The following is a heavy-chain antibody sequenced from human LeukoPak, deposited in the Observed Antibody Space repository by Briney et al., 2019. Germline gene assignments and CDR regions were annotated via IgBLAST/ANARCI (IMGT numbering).Heavy chain of an antibody. J-gene: IGHJ4*02. V-gene: IGHV3-21*01. CDR2: ISSSSSYI. D-gene: IGHD6-13*01. CDR3: ARVSHSSWYFDY. CDR1: GFTFSSYS. Sequence: GSLRLSCAASGFTFSSYSMNWVRQAPGKGLEWVSSISSSSSYIYYADSVKGRFTISRDNAKNSLYLQMNSLRAEDTAVYYCARVSHSSWYFDYWGQGTLVTVSS.